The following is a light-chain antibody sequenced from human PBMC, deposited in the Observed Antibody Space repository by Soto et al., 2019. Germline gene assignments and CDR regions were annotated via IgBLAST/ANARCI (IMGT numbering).Light chain of an antibody. J-gene: IGLJ2*01. V-gene: IGLV1-47*01. CDR2: RNN. CDR1: NSNIGINY. CDR3: AAWDDSLSGVV. Sequence: QAVVTQPPSASGTPGQRVTISCSGSNSNIGINYVYWYQQFPGTAPKLLIYRNNQRPSGVPDRFSGSKSGTSASLAISGLRSEDGADYYCAAWDDSLSGVVFGGGTKLTVL.